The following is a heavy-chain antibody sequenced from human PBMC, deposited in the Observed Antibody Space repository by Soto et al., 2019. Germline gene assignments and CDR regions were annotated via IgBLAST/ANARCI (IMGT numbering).Heavy chain of an antibody. Sequence: EVQLLESGGGLVQPGGSLRLSCAASGFTFSSYAMSWVRQAPGKGLEWVSAISGSGGSTYYADSVKGRFTISRYNSKNPLSLQMTSLTAKDTAVYYCPKDQKGGGSSWYRHYWAQGTLVTASS. CDR3: PKDQKGGGSSWYRHY. J-gene: IGHJ4*02. D-gene: IGHD6-13*01. CDR2: ISGSGGST. V-gene: IGHV3-23*01. CDR1: GFTFSSYA.